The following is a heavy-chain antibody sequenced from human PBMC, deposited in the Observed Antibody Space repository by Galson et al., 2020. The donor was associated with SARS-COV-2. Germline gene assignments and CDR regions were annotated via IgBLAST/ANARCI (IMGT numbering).Heavy chain of an antibody. D-gene: IGHD6-19*01. Sequence: ETSETLSLTCTLSGDSISAYYWSWIRQTPGKGLEWIGYINYRGTTKYNPLLKSRVTISVDSSRTQFSLKMTSVTAADTARYYCVRHTIEVAEFDYWGQGILVTVSS. CDR1: GDSISAYY. J-gene: IGHJ4*02. CDR2: INYRGTT. CDR3: VRHTIEVAEFDY. V-gene: IGHV4-59*08.